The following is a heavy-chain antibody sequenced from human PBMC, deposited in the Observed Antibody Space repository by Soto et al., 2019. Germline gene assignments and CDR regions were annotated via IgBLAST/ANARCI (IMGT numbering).Heavy chain of an antibody. V-gene: IGHV1-3*01. Sequence: GASVKVSCKASGYTFTSYAMHWVRQAPGQRLEWMGWINAGNGNTKYSQKFQGRVTITRDTSASTAYMELSSLRSEDTAVYYCARVCTYDYIWGSYRHGAFDIWGQGTMVTVSS. CDR1: GYTFTSYA. J-gene: IGHJ3*02. CDR2: INAGNGNT. D-gene: IGHD3-16*02. CDR3: ARVCTYDYIWGSYRHGAFDI.